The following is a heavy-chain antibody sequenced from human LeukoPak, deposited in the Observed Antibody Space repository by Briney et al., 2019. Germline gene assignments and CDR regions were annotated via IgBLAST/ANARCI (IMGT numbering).Heavy chain of an antibody. D-gene: IGHD3-22*01. J-gene: IGHJ4*02. CDR3: AKDRDYYDSSGYYYDY. CDR2: ISGSGGST. CDR1: GFTFSSYA. Sequence: GGSLRLSCAASGFTFSSYAMSWVRQAPGKGLEWVSAISGSGGSTYYVDSVKGRFTISRDNSKNTLYLQMNSLRAEDTAVYYCAKDRDYYDSSGYYYDYWGQGTLVTVSS. V-gene: IGHV3-23*01.